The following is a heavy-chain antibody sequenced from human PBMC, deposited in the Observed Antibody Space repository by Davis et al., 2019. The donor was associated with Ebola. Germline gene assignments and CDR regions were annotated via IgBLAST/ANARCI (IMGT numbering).Heavy chain of an antibody. V-gene: IGHV3-23*01. CDR1: GLDISSSV. CDR3: AKLAVRGNYYGSDF. CDR2: STESEADI. D-gene: IGHD3-10*01. Sequence: PGGSLRLSCAASGLDISSSVLYWVRQAPGKGLEWVLASTESEADITYADSVKGRFTVSRDNSMNTVYLQCNSLRVEDTAVYYCAKLAVRGNYYGSDFWGRGTLVTVSS. J-gene: IGHJ4*02.